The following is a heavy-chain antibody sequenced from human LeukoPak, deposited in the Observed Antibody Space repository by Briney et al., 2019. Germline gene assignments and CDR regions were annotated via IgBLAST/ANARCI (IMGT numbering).Heavy chain of an antibody. CDR2: ISSNGGST. CDR3: ARDRVWGGSDAFDI. J-gene: IGHJ3*02. Sequence: GGSLRLSCSASGFTFSSYAMHWVRQAPGKGLEYVSAISSNGGSTYYADSVKGRFTISRDNSKNTLYLQMSSLRAEDTAVYYCARDRVWGGSDAFDIWGQGTMVTVSS. D-gene: IGHD5-12*01. CDR1: GFTFSSYA. V-gene: IGHV3-64D*06.